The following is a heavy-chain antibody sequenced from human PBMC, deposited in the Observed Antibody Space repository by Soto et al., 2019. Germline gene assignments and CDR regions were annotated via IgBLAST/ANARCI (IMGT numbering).Heavy chain of an antibody. CDR3: SRDRGPASSWFGWFDP. V-gene: IGHV3-49*03. D-gene: IGHD6-13*01. CDR2: IRSKAYGGTT. Sequence: GGSLRLSCTASGFTFGDYAMSWFRQAPGKGLEWVGFIRSKAYGGTTEYAASVKGRFAISRDDSKSIAYLQMNSLNTEDTAVYYCSRDRGPASSWFGWFDPWGQGTQVTVSP. CDR1: GFTFGDYA. J-gene: IGHJ5*02.